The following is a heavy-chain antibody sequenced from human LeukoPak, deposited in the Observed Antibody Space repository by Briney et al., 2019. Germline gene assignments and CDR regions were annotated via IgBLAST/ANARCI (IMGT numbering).Heavy chain of an antibody. J-gene: IGHJ4*02. Sequence: SETLSLTCSVPRDSINYYYWNWIRQPPGKELEWIAYTHYTGNTKSNPSLKSRVTTSVDTSKSQFSLKLSSVTAADTAVYYCAKWSSTLKAFDFWGQGILAIVSS. CDR3: AKWSSTLKAFDF. CDR2: THYTGNT. V-gene: IGHV4-59*08. CDR1: RDSINYYY. D-gene: IGHD2-8*01.